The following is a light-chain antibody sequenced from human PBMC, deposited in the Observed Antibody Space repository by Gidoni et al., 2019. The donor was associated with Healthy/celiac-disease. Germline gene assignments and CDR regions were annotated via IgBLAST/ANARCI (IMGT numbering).Light chain of an antibody. Sequence: IVMTQSPLSLPVTPGEPASISCRSSQSLLHSNGYNYLDWYLQKPGQSPQLLIYLGSNRASGVPDRCSGSGSGTDVTLKISRGEAEDVGVYYCMQALQTPRFTFGPXTKVDIK. J-gene: IGKJ3*01. CDR3: MQALQTPRFT. CDR2: LGS. CDR1: QSLLHSNGYNY. V-gene: IGKV2-28*01.